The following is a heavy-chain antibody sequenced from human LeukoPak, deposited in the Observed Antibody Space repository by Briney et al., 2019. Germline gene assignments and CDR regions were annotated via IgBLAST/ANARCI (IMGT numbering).Heavy chain of an antibody. D-gene: IGHD4-11*01. J-gene: IGHJ4*02. CDR1: GYTFTTYY. V-gene: IGHV1-46*01. CDR3: ARGSSYINPPDY. CDR2: VNPSGDNT. Sequence: ASVNVSCKASGYTFTTYYMHWVRQAPGQGLEWMGIVNPSGDNTTHAQKFQGRVTMTKDTSTSAVHMELSSLRSEDTAVYYCARGSSYINPPDYWGQGTLVTVSS.